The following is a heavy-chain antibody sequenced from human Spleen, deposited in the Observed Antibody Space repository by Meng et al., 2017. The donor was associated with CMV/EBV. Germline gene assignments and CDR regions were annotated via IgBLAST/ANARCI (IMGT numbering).Heavy chain of an antibody. CDR2: INPSGGST. V-gene: IGHV1-46*01. J-gene: IGHJ4*02. Sequence: GYTFTSYYMHWVRQAPGQGLEWMGIINPSGGSTSYAQKFQGRVTMTRDTSTSTVYMELSSLRSEDTAVYYCARDLDSGWYPKRVFDYWGQGTLVTVSS. D-gene: IGHD6-19*01. CDR3: ARDLDSGWYPKRVFDY. CDR1: GYTFTSYY.